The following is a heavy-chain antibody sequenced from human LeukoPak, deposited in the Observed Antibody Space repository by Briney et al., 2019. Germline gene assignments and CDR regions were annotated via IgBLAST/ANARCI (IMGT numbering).Heavy chain of an antibody. CDR3: TTDSTVFGVVIIPDDY. D-gene: IGHD3-3*01. CDR2: IKSKTDGGTT. CDR1: GFTFSNAW. V-gene: IGHV3-15*07. J-gene: IGHJ4*02. Sequence: GGSLRLSRAASGFTFSNAWMNWVRQAPGKGLEWVGRIKSKTDGGTTDYAAPVKGRFTISRDDSKNTLYLQMNSLKTEDTAVYYCTTDSTVFGVVIIPDDYWGQGTLVTVSS.